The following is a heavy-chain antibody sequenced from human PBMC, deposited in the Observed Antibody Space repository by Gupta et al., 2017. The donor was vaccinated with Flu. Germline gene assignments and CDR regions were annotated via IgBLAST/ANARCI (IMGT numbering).Heavy chain of an antibody. J-gene: IGHJ4*02. Sequence: QVQLVQSGAEVKKPGASVKVSCKASGYTFTGYYMHWVRQAPGQGLEWMGWINPNSGGTNYAQKFQGRVTMTRDTSISTAYMELSRLRSDDTAVYYCASERTPSHMVATVYYFDYWGQGTLVTVSS. CDR3: ASERTPSHMVATVYYFDY. V-gene: IGHV1-2*02. CDR2: INPNSGGT. CDR1: GYTFTGYY. D-gene: IGHD5-12*01.